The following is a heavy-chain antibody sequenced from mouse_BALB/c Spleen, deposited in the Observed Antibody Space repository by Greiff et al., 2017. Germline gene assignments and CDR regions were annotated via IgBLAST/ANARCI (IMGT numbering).Heavy chain of an antibody. J-gene: IGHJ4*01. CDR3: ARKALGRDYYAMDY. CDR1: GFSLTSYG. CDR2: IWSGGST. Sequence: VQLQESGPGLVQPSQSLSITCTVSGFSLTSYGVHWVRQSPGKGLEWLGVIWSGGSTDYNAAFISRLSISKDNSKSQVFFKMNSLQADDTAIYYCARKALGRDYYAMDYWGQGTSVTVSS. V-gene: IGHV2-4-1*01. D-gene: IGHD2-10*02.